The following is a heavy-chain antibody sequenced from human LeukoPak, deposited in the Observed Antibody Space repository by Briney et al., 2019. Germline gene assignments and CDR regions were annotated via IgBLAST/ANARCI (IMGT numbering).Heavy chain of an antibody. D-gene: IGHD3-10*01. Sequence: GGSLRLSCAASGFTFSSYWMTWVRQAPGKGLEWVANVKQDGSERFYVDSVKGRFTISRDNAKNSLYLQVSSLRAEDTAVYYCARTRARGLIGYWGQGTLVTVSS. CDR3: ARTRARGLIGY. V-gene: IGHV3-7*01. CDR2: VKQDGSER. J-gene: IGHJ4*02. CDR1: GFTFSSYW.